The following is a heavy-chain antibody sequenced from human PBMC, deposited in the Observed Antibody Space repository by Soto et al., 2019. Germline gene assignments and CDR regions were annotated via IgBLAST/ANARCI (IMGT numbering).Heavy chain of an antibody. CDR2: IHYSGST. J-gene: IGHJ4*02. V-gene: IGHV4-39*01. CDR3: ARPRGYSDSSGFDY. Sequence: SETLSLTCTVSGGSISSSSYYWGWIRQPPGKGLEWIGSIHYSGSTYYNPSLKSRVTISVDTSKNQFSLKLSSVTAADTAVYYCARPRGYSDSSGFDYWGQETLVTVSS. D-gene: IGHD5-18*01. CDR1: GGSISSSSYY.